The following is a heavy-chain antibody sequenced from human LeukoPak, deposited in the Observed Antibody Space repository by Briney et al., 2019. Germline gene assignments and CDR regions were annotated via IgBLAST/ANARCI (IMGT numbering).Heavy chain of an antibody. CDR2: INHSGST. J-gene: IGHJ4*02. V-gene: IGHV4-34*01. CDR1: GGSISGYF. CDR3: ARHRSSNLNRSFDF. D-gene: IGHD2-2*01. Sequence: SETLSLTCAVYGGSISGYFWSWIRQPPGKGLEWIGEINHSGSTNYSPSLKSRVTVSLDTSKNQFSLKLSSVTAADTAVYYCARHRSSNLNRSFDFWGQGALVTVSS.